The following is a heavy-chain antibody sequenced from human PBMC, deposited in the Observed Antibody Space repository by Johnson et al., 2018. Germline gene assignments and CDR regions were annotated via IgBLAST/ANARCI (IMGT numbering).Heavy chain of an antibody. Sequence: EVQLVESGGGVVQPGRSLTISCAASGFTVSSNYMSWVRQAPGKGLEWVSVIYCCGNTYYGDSVKGRFPLSRDNFKNTLYLQMNSLRAEDTAVYYCARPVTGGTGDAFDIWGQGTMVTVSS. J-gene: IGHJ3*02. CDR2: IYCCGNT. CDR3: ARPVTGGTGDAFDI. V-gene: IGHV3-66*01. CDR1: GFTVSSNY. D-gene: IGHD3-10*01.